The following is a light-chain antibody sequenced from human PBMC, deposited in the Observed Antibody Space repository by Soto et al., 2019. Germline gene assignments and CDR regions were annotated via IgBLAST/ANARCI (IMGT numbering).Light chain of an antibody. CDR2: AAS. CDR3: QLYGGSDLFT. CDR1: QGISSY. J-gene: IGKJ2*01. Sequence: DIQLTQSPSLLSASVGDRVTITCRASQGISSYLAWYQQKPGKAPKLLIYAASTLQSGVPSRFSGSGSGTEFALTISSLEPADSATYYCQLYGGSDLFTFGPGTKLEL. V-gene: IGKV1-9*01.